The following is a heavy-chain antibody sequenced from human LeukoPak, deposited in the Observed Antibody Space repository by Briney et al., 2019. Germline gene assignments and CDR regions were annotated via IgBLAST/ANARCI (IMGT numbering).Heavy chain of an antibody. CDR3: ARESEGGTTIDF. J-gene: IGHJ4*02. D-gene: IGHD1-1*01. V-gene: IGHV3-48*02. Sequence: GGSLRLSCAASGFTFSRYSINWVRQAPGKGLEWVSYISNSRSTINYANSVKGRFTISRDNANNSLFLQMNSLRDEDTAVYYCARESEGGTTIDFWGQGTLVTVSS. CDR2: ISNSRSTI. CDR1: GFTFSRYS.